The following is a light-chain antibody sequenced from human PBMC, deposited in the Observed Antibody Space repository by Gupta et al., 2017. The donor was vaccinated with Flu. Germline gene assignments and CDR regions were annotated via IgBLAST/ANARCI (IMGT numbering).Light chain of an antibody. Sequence: QSALTLPASVSRPPGPSLTISCTGTSSDIGGSNYVSWYQQHPGKAPKLIVYEVSNRPSGISKRFSGSKAGNTASLTISGLQAEDGAHYYWRSCITSNKRGVFGGGTKRTVL. CDR3: RSCITSNKRGV. J-gene: IGLJ3*02. V-gene: IGLV2-14*01. CDR1: SSDIGGSNY. CDR2: EVS.